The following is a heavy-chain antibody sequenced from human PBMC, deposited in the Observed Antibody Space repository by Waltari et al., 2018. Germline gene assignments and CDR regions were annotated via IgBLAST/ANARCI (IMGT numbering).Heavy chain of an antibody. CDR1: GYTFTSYY. V-gene: IGHV1-46*01. Sequence: QVQLVQSGAEVKKPGASVKVSCKASGYTFTSYYMHWVRQAPGKGLEWMGIINPSGGSTSYAQKFQGRVTMTRDTSTSTVYMELSSLRSEDTAVYYCARVPPFWSGYYYDAFDIWGQGTMVTVSS. D-gene: IGHD3-3*01. J-gene: IGHJ3*02. CDR3: ARVPPFWSGYYYDAFDI. CDR2: INPSGGST.